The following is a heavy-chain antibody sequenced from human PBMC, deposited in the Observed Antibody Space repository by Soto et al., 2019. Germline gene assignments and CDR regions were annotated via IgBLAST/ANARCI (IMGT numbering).Heavy chain of an antibody. CDR1: GFTFNSYG. V-gene: IGHV3-33*01. Sequence: QVQLVESGGGVVQPGRSLRLSCAASGFTFNSYGMHWVRQAPGKGLEWVAVIWYDGSNKYYADSVKGRITISRDNSKNTLYLQMDSLRAEDTAVYYCARDSCSGGSCYSSYWGQGTLVTVSS. CDR2: IWYDGSNK. D-gene: IGHD2-15*01. J-gene: IGHJ4*02. CDR3: ARDSCSGGSCYSSY.